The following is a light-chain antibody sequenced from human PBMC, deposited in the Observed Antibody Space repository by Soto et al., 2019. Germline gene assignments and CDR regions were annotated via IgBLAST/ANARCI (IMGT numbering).Light chain of an antibody. CDR1: QSVNSM. J-gene: IGKJ1*01. Sequence: EIVLTQSPGTLSLSPGERATLSCRASQSVNSMLAWYQQKPGQAPRLLIYGASTRATGIPARFSGSGSGTEFTLTISSLQSEDFAVYYCQQYNNWPPWTFGQGTKVDIK. V-gene: IGKV3-15*01. CDR3: QQYNNWPPWT. CDR2: GAS.